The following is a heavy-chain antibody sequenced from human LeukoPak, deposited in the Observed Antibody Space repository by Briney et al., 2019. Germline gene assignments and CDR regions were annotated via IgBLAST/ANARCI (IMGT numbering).Heavy chain of an antibody. V-gene: IGHV3-20*01. CDR2: INWNGCST. J-gene: IGHJ5*02. CDR1: GFTFDDYG. CDR3: ARDLGYCSGGSCYSEGNDRFDP. D-gene: IGHD2-15*01. Sequence: GGSLRLSCAASGFTFDDYGMIWVRQAPGKGLEWVAGINWNGCSTGYADAVKGRFTISRDNAKNSLYLQMKSLRAEDTALYHCARDLGYCSGGSCYSEGNDRFDPWGQGTLGTVSS.